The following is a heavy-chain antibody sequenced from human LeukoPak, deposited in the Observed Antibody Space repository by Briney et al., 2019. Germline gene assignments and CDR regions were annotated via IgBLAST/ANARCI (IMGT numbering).Heavy chain of an antibody. J-gene: IGHJ6*02. CDR1: GGSFSGYY. CDR2: INHSGST. D-gene: IGHD6-19*01. Sequence: ASETLSLTCAVYGGSFSGYYWSWIRQPPGKGLEWIGEINHSGSTNYNPSLKSRVTISVDTSKNQFSLKLSSVTAADTAVYYCARAGVGSGWYLSGMDVWGQGTTVTVSS. CDR3: ARAGVGSGWYLSGMDV. V-gene: IGHV4-34*01.